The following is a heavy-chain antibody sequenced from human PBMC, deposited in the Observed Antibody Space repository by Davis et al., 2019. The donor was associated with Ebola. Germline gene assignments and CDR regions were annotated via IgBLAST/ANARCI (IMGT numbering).Heavy chain of an antibody. CDR3: TSTTVRGVDY. J-gene: IGHJ4*02. Sequence: GGSLRLSCAASGFTFSNAWMNWVRQASGKGLEWVGRIRSKANSYATAYAASVKGRFTISRDDSKNTAYLQMNSLKTEDTAVYYCTSTTVRGVDYWGQGTLVTVSS. CDR2: IRSKANSYAT. CDR1: GFTFSNAW. V-gene: IGHV3-73*01. D-gene: IGHD4-17*01.